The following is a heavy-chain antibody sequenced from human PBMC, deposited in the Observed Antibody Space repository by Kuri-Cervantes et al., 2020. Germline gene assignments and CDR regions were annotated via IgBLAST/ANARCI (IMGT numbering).Heavy chain of an antibody. J-gene: IGHJ3*02. CDR3: ARDSGSGSYYMPSRLGAFDI. CDR2: INHSGST. V-gene: IGHV4-39*07. D-gene: IGHD3-10*01. Sequence: GSLRLSCTVSGGSISSSSYYWGWIRQPPGKGLEWIGEINHSGSTNYNPSLKSRVTISVDTSKNQFSLKLSSVTAADTAVYYCARDSGSGSYYMPSRLGAFDIWGQGTMVTVSS. CDR1: GGSISSSSYY.